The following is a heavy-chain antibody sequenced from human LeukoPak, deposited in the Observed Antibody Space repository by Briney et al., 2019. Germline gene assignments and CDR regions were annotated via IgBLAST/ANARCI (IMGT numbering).Heavy chain of an antibody. CDR2: IYSSGSN. CDR1: GGSISGYF. V-gene: IGHV4-4*07. Sequence: SETLSLTCTVSGGSISGYFWSWIGQPAGKGLEGIGRIYSSGSNNYNPSLKSRVTMSLDTSKNHLSLNLSSVTAADTAVYYCAREPTSGREPTSGRPLDYWGQGTLVTVSS. CDR3: AREPTSGREPTSGRPLDY. J-gene: IGHJ4*02. D-gene: IGHD5-12*01.